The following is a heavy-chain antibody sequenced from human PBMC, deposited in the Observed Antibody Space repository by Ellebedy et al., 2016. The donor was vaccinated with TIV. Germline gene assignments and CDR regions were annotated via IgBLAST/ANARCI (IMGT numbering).Heavy chain of an antibody. D-gene: IGHD6-19*01. Sequence: MPSETLSLTCTVPGGPISSYYWSWIRQPPGKGLEWIGYIYYSGSTNYNHSLKSRVTISVDTSKNQFSLKLSSVTAADTAVYYCARVSYSSGWYSRRYYGMDVWGQGTTVTVSS. CDR1: GGPISSYY. V-gene: IGHV4-59*01. CDR2: IYYSGST. CDR3: ARVSYSSGWYSRRYYGMDV. J-gene: IGHJ6*02.